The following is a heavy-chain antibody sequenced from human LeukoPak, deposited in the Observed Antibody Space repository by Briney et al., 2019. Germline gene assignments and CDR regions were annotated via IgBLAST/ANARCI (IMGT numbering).Heavy chain of an antibody. D-gene: IGHD2-21*02. CDR2: ISAYNGNT. CDR3: ARDGGPYCGGDCYPPRYYYYYGMDV. V-gene: IGHV1-18*01. Sequence: ASVKVSCKASGYTFTSYGISWVRQAPGQGLEWMGWISAYNGNTNYAQKLQGRVTMTTDTSTSTAYMELRSLRSDDTAVYYCARDGGPYCGGDCYPPRYYYYYGMDVWGQGTTVTVSS. J-gene: IGHJ6*02. CDR1: GYTFTSYG.